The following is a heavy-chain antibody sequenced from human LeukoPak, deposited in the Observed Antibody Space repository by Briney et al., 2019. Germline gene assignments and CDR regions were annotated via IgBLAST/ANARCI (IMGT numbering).Heavy chain of an antibody. CDR2: ISGSGGST. CDR1: GFTFSSYA. V-gene: IGHV3-23*01. Sequence: PGGSLRLSCAASGFTFSSYAMSWVRQAPGKGLEWVSGISGSGGSTYYADSVKGRFTISRDNSKNTLYLQMNSLRAEDTAVYYCAKDSPSYSSGWAVDCWGQGTLVTVSS. CDR3: AKDSPSYSSGWAVDC. J-gene: IGHJ4*02. D-gene: IGHD6-19*01.